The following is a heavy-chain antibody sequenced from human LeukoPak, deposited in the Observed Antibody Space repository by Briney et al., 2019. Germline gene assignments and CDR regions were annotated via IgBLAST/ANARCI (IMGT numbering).Heavy chain of an antibody. Sequence: PSETLSLTCGVSGGSFSGYYWSWIRQPPGKGLEWIGEINHSGSTNYNPSLKSRVTISVDTSKNQFSLKLSSVTAADTAVYYCARGPSIAARHYMDVWGKGTTVTVSS. D-gene: IGHD6-6*01. V-gene: IGHV4-34*01. CDR1: GGSFSGYY. CDR2: INHSGST. CDR3: ARGPSIAARHYMDV. J-gene: IGHJ6*03.